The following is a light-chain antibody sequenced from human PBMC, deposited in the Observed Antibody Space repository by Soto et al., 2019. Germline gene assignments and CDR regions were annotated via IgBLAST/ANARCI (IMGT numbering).Light chain of an antibody. CDR2: KAS. V-gene: IGKV1-5*03. CDR3: QQYNSYSEYT. J-gene: IGKJ2*01. Sequence: DIQMTQSPATLSASVGDRVTITCRASQSVASWLAWYQQKPGVAPKPLIYKASSLESGVPSRFSGSGSGTEFTLTISCLQPDDFATYYCQQYNSYSEYTFGQGTKLEMK. CDR1: QSVASW.